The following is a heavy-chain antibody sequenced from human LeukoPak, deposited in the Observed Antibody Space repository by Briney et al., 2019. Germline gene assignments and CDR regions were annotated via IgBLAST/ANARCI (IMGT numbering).Heavy chain of an antibody. J-gene: IGHJ4*02. CDR3: ARGRKGITMVRGATDFDW. V-gene: IGHV4-34*01. CDR1: GGSFSGYY. Sequence: PSETLSLTCAVYGGSFSGYYWRWIRQPPGKGLEWIGEINHSGSTNYNPSLKSRVTISVDTSKNQFSLKLSSVTAADTAVYYCARGRKGITMVRGATDFDWWGQGTLVTVSS. D-gene: IGHD3-10*01. CDR2: INHSGST.